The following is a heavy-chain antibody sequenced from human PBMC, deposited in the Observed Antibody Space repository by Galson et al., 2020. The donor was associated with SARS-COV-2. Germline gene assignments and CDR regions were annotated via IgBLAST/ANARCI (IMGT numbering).Heavy chain of an antibody. Sequence: SAVNVTCKASVGTISSYAINWVRQAAGQGREWMGGNIPTIGTANYAHKFQARVTINADESTSTAYMELSSQRSEDTAVYYCARDTKKYYYGLGCYLSLGFGFDFWGQVPVVTVSS. CDR1: VGTISSYA. D-gene: IGHD3-10*01. CDR3: ARDTKKYYYGLGCYLSLGFGFDF. CDR2: NIPTIGTA. V-gene: IGHV1-69*13. J-gene: IGHJ4*02.